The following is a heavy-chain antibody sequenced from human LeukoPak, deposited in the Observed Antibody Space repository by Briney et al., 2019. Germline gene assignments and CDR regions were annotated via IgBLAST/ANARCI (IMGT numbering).Heavy chain of an antibody. J-gene: IGHJ4*02. CDR3: AKDFDSSGYDLGY. D-gene: IGHD5-12*01. CDR2: ISYDGSNK. CDR1: GFILSSYG. Sequence: PGRSLRLSCAASGFILSSYGMHWVRQSPGKGLEWVAVISYDGSNKYYADSVKGRFTISRDNYKNTLYLQMNSLRAEDTAVYYCAKDFDSSGYDLGYWGQGTLVTVSS. V-gene: IGHV3-30*18.